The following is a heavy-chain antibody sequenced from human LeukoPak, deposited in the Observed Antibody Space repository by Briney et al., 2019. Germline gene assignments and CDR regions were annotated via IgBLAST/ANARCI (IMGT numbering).Heavy chain of an antibody. CDR1: GDTFRKYA. V-gene: IGHV1-69*05. J-gene: IGHJ5*02. CDR2: IIPMFGTA. Sequence: ASVKVSCKASGDTFRKYAISWVRQAPGQGLEWMGGIIPMFGTANYVQKFQGRVTITTDESTSTTYMEVSSLRSEDTAVYYCARAETRNEAYYDLWSGSYNWFDPWGQGTLVTVSS. D-gene: IGHD3-3*01. CDR3: ARAETRNEAYYDLWSGSYNWFDP.